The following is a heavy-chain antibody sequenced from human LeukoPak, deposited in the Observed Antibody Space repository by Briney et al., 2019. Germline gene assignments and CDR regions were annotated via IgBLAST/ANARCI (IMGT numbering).Heavy chain of an antibody. V-gene: IGHV1-46*01. Sequence: GASVKVSFKASGYTFTSYYMHWVRQAPGQGLEWMGVINPSGGSTSYAQKFQGRVTMTRDTSTSTVYTELSSLRSEDTAVYYCARDNDGDYEGVKNGLWFDPWGRGTLVTVSS. J-gene: IGHJ5*02. CDR3: ARDNDGDYEGVKNGLWFDP. CDR2: INPSGGST. D-gene: IGHD4-17*01. CDR1: GYTFTSYY.